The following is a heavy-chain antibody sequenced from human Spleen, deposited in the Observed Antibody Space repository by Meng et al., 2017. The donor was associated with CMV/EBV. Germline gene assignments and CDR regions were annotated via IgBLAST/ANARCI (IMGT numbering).Heavy chain of an antibody. CDR2: VSSSGSSI. Sequence: SCAASGFPFRKYTMNWIRWAQGKGLEWVSSVSSSGSSIEYADSVRGRFTISRDNARNSVYLEMSGLRVEDTAVYYCARDALSSGGDYWGQGALVTVSS. CDR3: ARDALSSGGDY. D-gene: IGHD6-19*01. V-gene: IGHV3-21*01. CDR1: GFPFRKYT. J-gene: IGHJ4*02.